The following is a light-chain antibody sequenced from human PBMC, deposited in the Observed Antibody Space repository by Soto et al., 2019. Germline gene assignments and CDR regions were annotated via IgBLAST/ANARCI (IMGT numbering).Light chain of an antibody. CDR2: EVS. CDR1: SSDVGTYNL. V-gene: IGLV2-23*02. J-gene: IGLJ3*02. CDR3: CSHAGSGTFEWV. Sequence: QSVLTQPASVSGSPGQSITISCTGISSDVGTYNLVSWYQQHPGKAPQLIIYEVSKRPSGVSNRFSGSKSGNTASLTISGLQAEDEADYSCCSHAGSGTFEWVFGGGTQLTVL.